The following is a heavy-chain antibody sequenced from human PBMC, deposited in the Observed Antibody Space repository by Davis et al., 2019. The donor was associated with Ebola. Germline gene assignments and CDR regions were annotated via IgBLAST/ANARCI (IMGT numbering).Heavy chain of an antibody. D-gene: IGHD3-3*01. CDR3: ARDKRITIFGVVTVHDY. Sequence: GESLKISCAASGFTFSSYGMHWVRQAPGKGLEWVAVIWYDGSNKYYADSVKGRFTISRDNSKNTLYLKMNSLRAEDTAVYYCARDKRITIFGVVTVHDYWGQGTLVTVSS. CDR2: IWYDGSNK. CDR1: GFTFSSYG. V-gene: IGHV3-33*01. J-gene: IGHJ4*02.